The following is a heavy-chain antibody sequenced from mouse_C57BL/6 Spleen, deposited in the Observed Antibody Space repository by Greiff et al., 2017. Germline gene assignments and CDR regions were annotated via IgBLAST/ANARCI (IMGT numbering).Heavy chain of an antibody. D-gene: IGHD1-1*01. CDR3: ARTPSSTVVAKDFDY. CDR2: IHPNSGST. V-gene: IGHV1-64*01. J-gene: IGHJ2*01. Sequence: VQLQQPGAELVKPGASVKLSCKASGYTFTSYWMHWVKQRPGQGLEWIGMIHPNSGSTNYNEKFKSKATLTVDKSSSTAYMQLSSLTSEDSAVYDWARTPSSTVVAKDFDYWGQGTTLTVAS. CDR1: GYTFTSYW.